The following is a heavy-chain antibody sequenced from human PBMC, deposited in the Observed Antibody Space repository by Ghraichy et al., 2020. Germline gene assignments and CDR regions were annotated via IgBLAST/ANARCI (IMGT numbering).Heavy chain of an antibody. D-gene: IGHD3-16*01. CDR1: GFTFSSYA. CDR2: IRGSGGST. J-gene: IGHJ5*01. Sequence: GESQNISCAASGFTFSSYAMTWVRQAPGKGLEWVSAIRGSGGSTYYADSVQGRFTIFRDNSKNTLYLQLNSLRAEDTAVYYCAKLGGGGGWSDSWGQGTLVIVSS. CDR3: AKLGGGGGWSDS. V-gene: IGHV3-23*01.